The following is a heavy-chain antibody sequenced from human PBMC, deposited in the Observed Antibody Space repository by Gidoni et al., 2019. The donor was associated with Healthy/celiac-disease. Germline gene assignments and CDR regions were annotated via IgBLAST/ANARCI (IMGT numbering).Heavy chain of an antibody. CDR3: ARDHYYDSSGLDY. D-gene: IGHD3-22*01. J-gene: IGHJ4*02. V-gene: IGHV3-21*01. CDR2: ISSSSSYI. Sequence: EVQLVESGGGLVKPGASLRLSCAASGFTLSSYSMNWVRHAPGKGLECVSSISSSSSYIYYADSVKGRFTISRDNAKNSLYLQMNSLRAEDTAVYYCARDHYYDSSGLDYWGQGTLVTVSS. CDR1: GFTLSSYS.